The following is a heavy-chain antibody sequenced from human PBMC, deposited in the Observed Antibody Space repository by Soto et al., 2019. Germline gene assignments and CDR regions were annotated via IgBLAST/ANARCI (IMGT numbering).Heavy chain of an antibody. CDR1: GGSISSGGYY. D-gene: IGHD6-13*01. V-gene: IGHV4-31*03. CDR3: ARDGYSSLGDSSSWYRGFDP. J-gene: IGHJ5*02. Sequence: SETLSLTCTVSGGSISSGGYYWSWIRQQPGKGLEWIGYIYYSGSTYYNPSLKSRVTISVDTSKNQFSLKLSSVTAADTAVYYCARDGYSSLGDSSSWYRGFDPWGQGTLVTVS. CDR2: IYYSGST.